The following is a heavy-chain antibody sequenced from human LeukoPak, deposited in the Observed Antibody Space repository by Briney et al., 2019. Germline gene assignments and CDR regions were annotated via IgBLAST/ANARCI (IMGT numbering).Heavy chain of an antibody. CDR2: ISGSGGTT. D-gene: IGHD5/OR15-5a*01. Sequence: PWGSLRLSCAASGLTLSNYAMSWVRQAPGKGLEWVSAISGSGGTTYYADSVKGRFTISGDNSKNTLYLQMNSLRAEDTAVYYCAKRGLRLAPDFVYWGQGTLVTVSS. CDR1: GLTLSNYA. V-gene: IGHV3-23*01. J-gene: IGHJ4*02. CDR3: AKRGLRLAPDFVY.